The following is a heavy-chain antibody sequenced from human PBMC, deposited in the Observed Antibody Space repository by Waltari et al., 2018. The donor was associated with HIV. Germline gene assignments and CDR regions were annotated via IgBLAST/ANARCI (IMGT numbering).Heavy chain of an antibody. D-gene: IGHD6-19*01. J-gene: IGHJ4*02. Sequence: EVQLVESGGGLVQPGGSLRLACVASGLTFSNYWMHWVRQGPGKGLVRVSRLNGDESRVLYADSVKGRFTISRDNARNTLYLQMNSLRDEDTAVYYGARRHTSEVILDYWGQGTLVTVSS. V-gene: IGHV3-74*01. CDR3: ARRHTSEVILDY. CDR2: LNGDESRV. CDR1: GLTFSNYW.